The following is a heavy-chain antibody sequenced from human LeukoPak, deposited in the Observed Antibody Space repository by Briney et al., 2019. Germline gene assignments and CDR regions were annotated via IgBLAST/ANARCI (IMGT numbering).Heavy chain of an antibody. Sequence: GGSLRLSCAASGFTFDGYAMHWVRQAPGKGLEWVSLISWDGGSTYYADSVKGRFTISRDNAKNSLYLQMNSLRVEDTAVYYCAKVAKYYYGSETYYFFEHWGQGTPVTASS. V-gene: IGHV3-43D*03. CDR2: ISWDGGST. CDR1: GFTFDGYA. J-gene: IGHJ4*02. CDR3: AKVAKYYYGSETYYFFEH. D-gene: IGHD3-10*01.